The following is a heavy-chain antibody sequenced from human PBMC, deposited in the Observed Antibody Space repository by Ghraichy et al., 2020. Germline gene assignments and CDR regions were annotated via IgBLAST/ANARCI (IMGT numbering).Heavy chain of an antibody. CDR3: ARDVMGWGPLDYYYGMDV. J-gene: IGHJ6*02. CDR1: GFTVSSNY. Sequence: GGSLRLSCAASGFTVSSNYMSWVRQAPGKGLEWVSVIYSGGSTYYADSVKGRFTISRDNSKNTLYLQMNSLRAEDTAVYYCARDVMGWGPLDYYYGMDVWGQGTTVTVSS. D-gene: IGHD6-19*01. V-gene: IGHV3-53*01. CDR2: IYSGGST.